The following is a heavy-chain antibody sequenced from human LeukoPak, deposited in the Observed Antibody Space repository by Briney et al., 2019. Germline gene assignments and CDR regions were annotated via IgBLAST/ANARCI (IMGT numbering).Heavy chain of an antibody. J-gene: IGHJ4*02. CDR3: ARDRLDIVVVVAATSFDY. Sequence: SGGSLRLSCAASGFTFSSYSMNWVRQAPGKGLEWVSSISSSSSYIYYADSVKGRFTISRDNAKNSLYLQMNSLRAEDTAVYYCARDRLDIVVVVAATSFDYWGQGTLVTVSS. CDR2: ISSSSSYI. V-gene: IGHV3-21*01. CDR1: GFTFSSYS. D-gene: IGHD2-15*01.